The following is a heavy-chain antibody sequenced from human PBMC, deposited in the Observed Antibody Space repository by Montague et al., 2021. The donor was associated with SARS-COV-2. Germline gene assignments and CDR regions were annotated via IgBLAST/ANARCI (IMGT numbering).Heavy chain of an antibody. V-gene: IGHV3-30*04. J-gene: IGHJ4*02. CDR1: GFTFSGYA. Sequence: SLRLSCAASGFTFSGYAMHWVRQAPGKGLEWVAAISYDGSNKYYADSVKGRFTISRDNSKNTLYVQMNSLRAEDTAVYYCARDDYDILTGPFDYWGQGTLVTVSS. D-gene: IGHD3-9*01. CDR2: ISYDGSNK. CDR3: ARDDYDILTGPFDY.